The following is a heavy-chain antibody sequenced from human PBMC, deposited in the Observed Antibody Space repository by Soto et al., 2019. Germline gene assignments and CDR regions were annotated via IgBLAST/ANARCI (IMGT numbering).Heavy chain of an antibody. CDR2: INSDSRAI. CDR1: GFTLRGYS. V-gene: IGHV3-21*01. D-gene: IGHD3-10*01. J-gene: IGHJ4*02. CDR3: ARDRGVGRIDY. Sequence: GGSLRLSCGASGFTLRGYSMNWVRQAPGKGLEWVASINSDSRAIFHSDSVKGRFTISRDNARNSLFLQMSSLRVEDTAVYYCARDRGVGRIDYRGQGTLVTVSS.